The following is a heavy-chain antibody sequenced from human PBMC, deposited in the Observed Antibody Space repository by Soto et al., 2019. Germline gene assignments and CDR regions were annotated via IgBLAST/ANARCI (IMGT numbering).Heavy chain of an antibody. V-gene: IGHV4-59*01. CDR2: IYYSGNT. Sequence: LETLSLTCTVSGGSINSYYWSWIRQPPEKGLEWIGYIYYSGNTDYNPSLKSRVTISVDRSNNQFSLKLTSVTAADAAMYYCARGSRITSFEGWFDLWGQGTLVTVSS. CDR3: ARGSRITSFEGWFDL. D-gene: IGHD3-3*01. CDR1: GGSINSYY. J-gene: IGHJ5*02.